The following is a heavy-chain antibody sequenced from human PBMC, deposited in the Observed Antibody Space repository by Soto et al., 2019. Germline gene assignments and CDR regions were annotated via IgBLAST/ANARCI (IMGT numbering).Heavy chain of an antibody. J-gene: IGHJ4*02. Sequence: QLQLQESGPGLVKPSETLSLTCTVSGGSISSSSYYWGWIRHPPGKGLGWIGSIYYGGSTYYNPSLKRRVTISVDTSKNQFSLKLSSVTAADTAVYYCARQRIGDCSGGSCYPLLDYWGQGTLVTVSS. CDR2: IYYGGST. CDR3: ARQRIGDCSGGSCYPLLDY. V-gene: IGHV4-39*01. CDR1: GGSISSSSYY. D-gene: IGHD2-15*01.